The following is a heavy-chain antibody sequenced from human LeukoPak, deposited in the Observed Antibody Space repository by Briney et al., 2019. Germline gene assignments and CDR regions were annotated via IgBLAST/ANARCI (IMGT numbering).Heavy chain of an antibody. CDR1: GFTFVSYA. Sequence: GRSLRLSCPPAGFTFVSYATQWVRQAPGNGLEWVADISYDGSNKYYADSVKGRFTISRDNSKNTLYLQMNSLRAEDTAVYYCAREGDIVATISYYFDYWGQGTLVTVSS. CDR3: AREGDIVATISYYFDY. V-gene: IGHV3-30*04. J-gene: IGHJ4*02. CDR2: ISYDGSNK. D-gene: IGHD5-12*01.